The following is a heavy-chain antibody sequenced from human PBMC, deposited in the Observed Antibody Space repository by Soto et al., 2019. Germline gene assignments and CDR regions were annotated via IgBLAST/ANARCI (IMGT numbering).Heavy chain of an antibody. V-gene: IGHV4-61*01. CDR1: GGSVSSGSYY. CDR2: IYYSGST. J-gene: IGHJ6*02. Sequence: QVQLQESGPGLVKPSETLSLTCTVSGGSVSSGSYYWSWIRQPPGKGLEWIGYIYYSGSTNYNPPLKSRVTISVDTSKNQFSLKLSSVTAADTAVYYCARDRVVVPVYYYYGMDVWGQGTTVTVSS. D-gene: IGHD2-2*01. CDR3: ARDRVVVPVYYYYGMDV.